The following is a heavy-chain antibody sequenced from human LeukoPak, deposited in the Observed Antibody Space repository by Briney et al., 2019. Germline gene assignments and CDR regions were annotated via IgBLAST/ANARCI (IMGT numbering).Heavy chain of an antibody. V-gene: IGHV3-23*01. J-gene: IGHJ4*02. CDR1: GFIFRSYA. D-gene: IGHD5-18*01. CDR2: SSGSGGST. CDR3: AKDLYGYGRYYFDY. Sequence: GGSVRLSCAASGFIFRSYAMRGVRQARGRGLEGVSASSGSGGSTYYADSVKGRFTISRDNSKNTLYLQMNSLRAEDTAVYYCAKDLYGYGRYYFDYWGQGTLVTVSS.